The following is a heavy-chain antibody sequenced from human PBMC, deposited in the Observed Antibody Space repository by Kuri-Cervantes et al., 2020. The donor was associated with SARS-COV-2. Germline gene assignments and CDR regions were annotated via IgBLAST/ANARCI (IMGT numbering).Heavy chain of an antibody. J-gene: IGHJ5*02. D-gene: IGHD2-2*02. CDR1: GVTFSSYA. Sequence: SVKVSCKASGVTFSSYAISWVRQAPGQGLEWMGRIIPILGIANYAQKFQGRVTITADKSTSTAYMELSSLRSEDTAVYYCARDEGDIVVVPAAIANPNWFDPWGQGTLVTVSS. CDR3: ARDEGDIVVVPAAIANPNWFDP. V-gene: IGHV1-69*04. CDR2: IIPILGIA.